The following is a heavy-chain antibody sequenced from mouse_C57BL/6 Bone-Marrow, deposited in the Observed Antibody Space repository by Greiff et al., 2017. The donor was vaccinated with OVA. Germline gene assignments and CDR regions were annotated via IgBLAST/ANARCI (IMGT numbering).Heavy chain of an antibody. Sequence: QVQLQQPGAELVMPGASVKLSCKASGYTFTSYWMHWVKQRPGQGLEWIGEIDPSDSYTNYNQKFKGKSTLTVDKSSSTAYMQLSSLTSEDSAVYYSARGRLLLRSPWFAYWGQGTLVTVSA. CDR3: ARGRLLLRSPWFAY. CDR2: IDPSDSYT. CDR1: GYTFTSYW. V-gene: IGHV1-69*01. J-gene: IGHJ3*01. D-gene: IGHD1-1*01.